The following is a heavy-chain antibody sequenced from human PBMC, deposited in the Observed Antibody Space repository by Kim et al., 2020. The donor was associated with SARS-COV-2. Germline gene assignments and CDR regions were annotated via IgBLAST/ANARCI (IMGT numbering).Heavy chain of an antibody. V-gene: IGHV4-39*07. Sequence: SETLSLTCTVSGGSISSSSYYWGWIRQPPGKGLEWIGSIYYSGSTYYNPSLKSRVTISVDTSKNQFSLKLRSVTAADTAVYYCARDPLRETIFGVVIRGSGFDPWGQGTLVTVSS. CDR2: IYYSGST. J-gene: IGHJ5*02. CDR1: GGSISSSSYY. CDR3: ARDPLRETIFGVVIRGSGFDP. D-gene: IGHD3-3*01.